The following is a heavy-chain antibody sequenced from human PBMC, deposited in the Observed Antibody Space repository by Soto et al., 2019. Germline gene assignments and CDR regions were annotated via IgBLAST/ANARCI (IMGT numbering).Heavy chain of an antibody. CDR2: MWYDGTNK. CDR1: GFTFRIYS. J-gene: IGHJ3*02. V-gene: IGHV3-33*01. CDR3: ARDANFGTKGGSFDI. Sequence: GGSLRLSCAASGFTFRIYSMHWVRQSPGKGLEWVAVMWYDGTNKYYGESVKGRFTISRDNSENTLYLQMNSLRVEDTAVYYCARDANFGTKGGSFDIWGHGTLVTVSS. D-gene: IGHD3-3*01.